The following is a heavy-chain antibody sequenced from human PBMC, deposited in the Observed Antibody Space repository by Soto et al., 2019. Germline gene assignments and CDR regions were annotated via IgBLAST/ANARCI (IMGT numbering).Heavy chain of an antibody. CDR1: GGSISSGGYY. D-gene: IGHD6-13*01. CDR3: ARGMYSSRWYWFDP. V-gene: IGHV4-31*03. Sequence: SETLSLTCTVSGGSISSGGYYWSWIRQHPGKGLEWIGYIYYSGSTYYNPSLKSRVTISVDTSKDQFSLKLSSVTAADTAVYYCARGMYSSRWYWFDPWGQGTLVTVYS. J-gene: IGHJ5*02. CDR2: IYYSGST.